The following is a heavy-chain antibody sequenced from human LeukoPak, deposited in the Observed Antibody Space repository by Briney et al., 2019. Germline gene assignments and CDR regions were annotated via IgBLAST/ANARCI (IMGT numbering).Heavy chain of an antibody. CDR3: ARDPKIAVAGTGVDY. J-gene: IGHJ4*02. Sequence: SVKVSCKASGGTFSSYAISWVGQAPGQGLEWMGRIIPILGIANYAQKFQGRVTITADKSTSTAYMELSSLRSEDTAVYYCARDPKIAVAGTGVDYWGQGTLVTVSS. CDR1: GGTFSSYA. V-gene: IGHV1-69*04. CDR2: IIPILGIA. D-gene: IGHD6-19*01.